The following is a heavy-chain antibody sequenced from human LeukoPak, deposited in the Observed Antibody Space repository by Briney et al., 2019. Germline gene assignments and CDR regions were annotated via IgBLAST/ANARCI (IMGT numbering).Heavy chain of an antibody. CDR2: ISGSGGST. CDR1: GFTFSSYA. CDR3: AKSPGIAAAGTDPPIYYYYYGMDV. V-gene: IGHV3-23*01. J-gene: IGHJ6*02. D-gene: IGHD6-13*01. Sequence: GGSLRLSCAASGFTFSSYAMSWVRQAPGKGLEWVSAISGSGGSTYYADSVKGRFTISRDNSKNTLYLQMNSRRAEDTAVYYCAKSPGIAAAGTDPPIYYYYYGMDVWGPGTTVTVSS.